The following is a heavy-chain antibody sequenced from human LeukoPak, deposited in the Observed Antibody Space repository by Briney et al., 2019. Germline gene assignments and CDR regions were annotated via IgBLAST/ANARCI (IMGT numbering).Heavy chain of an antibody. J-gene: IGHJ3*02. D-gene: IGHD2-2*01. V-gene: IGHV4-59*08. CDR2: IYYTGST. CDR3: ARPSIPSAAASALDI. Sequence: SETLSLTCSVPGGSIGTYYWTWIRQPPGKGLEWIGYIYYTGSTNYSPSLKSRASMSVDTSKNQVSLKMTSVTAADTAVYYCARPSIPSAAASALDIWGQGTMVTVSS. CDR1: GGSIGTYY.